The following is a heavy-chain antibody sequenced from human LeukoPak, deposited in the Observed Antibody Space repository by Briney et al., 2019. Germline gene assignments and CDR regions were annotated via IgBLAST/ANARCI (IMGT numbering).Heavy chain of an antibody. D-gene: IGHD2-15*01. J-gene: IGHJ4*02. Sequence: GGSLRLSCAASGFTFRSYGMSWVRQAPGKGLEWVSVIYSGGSTYYADSVKGRFTIFRDNSKNTLYLQMNSLRAEDTAVYYCARASYCSGGSCYGGFDYWGQGTLVTVSS. CDR2: IYSGGST. CDR1: GFTFRSYG. CDR3: ARASYCSGGSCYGGFDY. V-gene: IGHV3-23*03.